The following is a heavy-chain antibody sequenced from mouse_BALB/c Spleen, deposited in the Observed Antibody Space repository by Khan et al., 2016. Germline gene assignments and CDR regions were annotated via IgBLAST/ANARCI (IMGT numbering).Heavy chain of an antibody. Sequence: MQLEESGPSLVKPSQTLSLTCSVTVDSITSGYWNWIRKFPGNKLEYMGYISYSGSTYYNPSLKSRISITRDTSKNQYYLQLNSVTTEDTATYYCARWLYDYDWFAYWGQGTLVTVSA. CDR2: ISYSGST. CDR1: VDSITSGY. CDR3: ARWLYDYDWFAY. D-gene: IGHD2-4*01. J-gene: IGHJ3*01. V-gene: IGHV3-8*02.